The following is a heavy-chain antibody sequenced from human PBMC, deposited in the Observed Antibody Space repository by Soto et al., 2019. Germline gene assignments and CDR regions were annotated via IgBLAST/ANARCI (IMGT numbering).Heavy chain of an antibody. CDR1: GVSFNNNG. CDR3: ARVLYYGSGSYSTYGMDV. V-gene: IGHV1-69*01. J-gene: IGHJ6*02. CDR2: VSPQFRTS. Sequence: QVQLVQSGAEVKKPGSSVKVSCKTSGVSFNNNGIGWVRQAPGHGLEWMGGVSPQFRTSNYARKFQGRISINADASTGTVNMELSILTSEDTAQSYCARVLYYGSGSYSTYGMDVWGQGTTVTVSS. D-gene: IGHD3-10*01.